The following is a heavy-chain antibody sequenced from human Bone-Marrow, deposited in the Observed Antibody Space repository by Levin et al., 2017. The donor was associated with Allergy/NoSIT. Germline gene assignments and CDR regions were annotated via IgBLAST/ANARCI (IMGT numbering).Heavy chain of an antibody. Sequence: GESLKISCAASGFTFSSYSMNWVRQAPGKGLEWVSSISSSSSYIYYADSVKGRFTISRDNAKNSLYLQMNSLRAEDTAVYYCASNGYIWGSYLHDAFDIWGQGTMVTVSS. V-gene: IGHV3-21*01. J-gene: IGHJ3*02. D-gene: IGHD3-16*02. CDR3: ASNGYIWGSYLHDAFDI. CDR1: GFTFSSYS. CDR2: ISSSSSYI.